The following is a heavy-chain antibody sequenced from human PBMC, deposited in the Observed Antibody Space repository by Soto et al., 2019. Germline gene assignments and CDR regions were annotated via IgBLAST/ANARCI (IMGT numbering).Heavy chain of an antibody. V-gene: IGHV4-30-4*01. CDR3: ARGPTTQNVDS. CDR1: GASIYNGGYF. Sequence: QVQLQESGPGLVRPSQTLSLTCSVSGASIYNGGYFWSWIRQSPGKGLEWIGHIHNSGSPYNNPSLKSXXTXSXXTSMNPFSQALAAVTAADTAMYYFARGPTTQNVDSWGQGILVTVSS. CDR2: IHNSGSP. J-gene: IGHJ4*02.